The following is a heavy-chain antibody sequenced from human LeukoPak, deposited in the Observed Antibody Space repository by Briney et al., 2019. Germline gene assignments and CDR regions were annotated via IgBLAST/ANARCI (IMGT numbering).Heavy chain of an antibody. CDR2: ISGSGGST. D-gene: IGHD6-19*01. CDR3: AKGSSGWYNGAFDI. V-gene: IGHV3-23*01. Sequence: GGSLRLSCAASGFTFSSYAMSWIRQALGKGLEWVSAISGSGGSTYYADSVKGRFTISRDNSKNTLYLQMNSLRAEDTAVYYCAKGSSGWYNGAFDIWGQGTMVTVSS. CDR1: GFTFSSYA. J-gene: IGHJ3*02.